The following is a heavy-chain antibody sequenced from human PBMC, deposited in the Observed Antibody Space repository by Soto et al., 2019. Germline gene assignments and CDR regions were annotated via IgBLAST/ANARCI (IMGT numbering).Heavy chain of an antibody. Sequence: SETLSLTCTVSGGSISSYYWSWIRQPPGKGLEWIGYIYYSGSTNYNPSLKSRVTISVDTSKNQFSLKLSSVTAADTAVYYCARDRGGYSSSWYRSGMDVWGQGTTVTVPS. D-gene: IGHD6-13*01. J-gene: IGHJ6*02. CDR3: ARDRGGYSSSWYRSGMDV. CDR2: IYYSGST. V-gene: IGHV4-59*01. CDR1: GGSISSYY.